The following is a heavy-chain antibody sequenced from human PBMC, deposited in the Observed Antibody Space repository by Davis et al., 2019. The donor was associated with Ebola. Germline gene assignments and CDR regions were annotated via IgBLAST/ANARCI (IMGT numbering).Heavy chain of an antibody. Sequence: MPSETLSLTCTVSGGPVRNANYYWSWIRQPPGKGLEWIGYIYYSGSTNHNPSLRNRVTISVDTSKNQFSLKLSSVTAADTAVYYCARGGLWFGESLSHWFDPWGQGTLVTVSS. CDR2: IYYSGST. V-gene: IGHV4-61*01. J-gene: IGHJ5*02. CDR3: ARGGLWFGESLSHWFDP. CDR1: GGPVRNANYY. D-gene: IGHD3-10*01.